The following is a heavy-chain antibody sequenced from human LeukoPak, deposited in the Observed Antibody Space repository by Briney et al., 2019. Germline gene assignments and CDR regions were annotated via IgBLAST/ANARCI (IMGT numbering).Heavy chain of an antibody. CDR1: GVSISSSTYY. CDR2: VYYSGST. J-gene: IGHJ3*02. Sequence: SETLSLTCTVSGVSISSSTYYWGWIRQPPGKGLEWIGSVYYSGSTYYNPSPKSRVTISVDTSKNQFSLKLSSVTAADTAVYYCARHDSSGPYNAFDIWGQGTMVTVSS. V-gene: IGHV4-39*01. D-gene: IGHD3-22*01. CDR3: ARHDSSGPYNAFDI.